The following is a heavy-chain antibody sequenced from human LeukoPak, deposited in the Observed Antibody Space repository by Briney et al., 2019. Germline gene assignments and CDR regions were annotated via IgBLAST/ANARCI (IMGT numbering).Heavy chain of an antibody. CDR1: GFTVSSNY. D-gene: IGHD4-17*01. CDR2: IYSGGST. V-gene: IGHV3-53*01. Sequence: GGSLRLSCAASGFTVSSNYMSWVRQAPGKGLEWVSVIYSGGSTYYADSVKGRFTISRDNSKNTLYLQMNSLRAEDTAVYYCARGYGDGGSAFFDYWGQGTLVTVSS. CDR3: ARGYGDGGSAFFDY. J-gene: IGHJ4*02.